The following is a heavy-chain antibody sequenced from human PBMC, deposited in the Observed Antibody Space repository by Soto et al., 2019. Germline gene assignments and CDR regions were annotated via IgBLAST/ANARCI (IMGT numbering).Heavy chain of an antibody. Sequence: QVQLVQSGAEVKKPGSSVKVSCKASGGTFSSYAINWVRQAPGQGLEWMGGIMPILGTANYAQKFQGGVTITADETTGTAYMELSSLRSEDTAVYYCARCGDSSSYRLDYWGQGTLVTVSS. CDR3: ARCGDSSSYRLDY. J-gene: IGHJ4*02. V-gene: IGHV1-69*01. CDR2: IMPILGTA. D-gene: IGHD6-6*01. CDR1: GGTFSSYA.